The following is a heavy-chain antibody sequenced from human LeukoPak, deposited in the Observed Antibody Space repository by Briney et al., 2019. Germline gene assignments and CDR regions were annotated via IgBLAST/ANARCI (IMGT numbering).Heavy chain of an antibody. D-gene: IGHD1-26*01. CDR3: ARWDRGYVGALGYYYGMDV. CDR1: GGTFSNYT. J-gene: IGHJ6*02. Sequence: GASVTVSCKASGGTFSNYTLSWVRQAPGQGLEWMGRIIPIFGIVNYAQKFQGRVTISADKSANTAYMGLSSLRFEDTAVYYCARWDRGYVGALGYYYGMDVWGQGTTVTVSS. V-gene: IGHV1-69*02. CDR2: IIPIFGIV.